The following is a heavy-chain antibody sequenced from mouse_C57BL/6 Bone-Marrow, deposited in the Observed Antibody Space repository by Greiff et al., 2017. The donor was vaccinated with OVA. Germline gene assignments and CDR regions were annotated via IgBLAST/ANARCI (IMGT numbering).Heavy chain of an antibody. D-gene: IGHD1-1*01. V-gene: IGHV14-3*01. CDR3: ARGNFGSSFYAMDY. J-gene: IGHJ4*01. CDR2: IDPANDNT. Sequence: VQLQQSVAELVRPGASVKLPCTASGFTIKNTYMHWVQQRPEQGLEWIGRIDPANDNTKYAPKFQGKATMTADTSSNTAYLQLSSLSSEDTAVYCCARGNFGSSFYAMDYWGQGTSVTVSS. CDR1: GFTIKNTY.